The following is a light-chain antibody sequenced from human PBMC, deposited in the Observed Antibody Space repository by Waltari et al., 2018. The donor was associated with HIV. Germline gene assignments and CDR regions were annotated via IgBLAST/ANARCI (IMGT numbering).Light chain of an antibody. Sequence: QSALTQPPSVSGSPGQSVSISCSGTTSDVGFYDYVSWYQQYPGKAPKLIIFDVNQRPSGAPERFSGSKSGNTASLTISGLQTEDEADYFCCAYAAGHVSYVFGNGT. J-gene: IGLJ1*01. V-gene: IGLV2-11*01. CDR1: TSDVGFYDY. CDR2: DVN. CDR3: CAYAAGHVSYV.